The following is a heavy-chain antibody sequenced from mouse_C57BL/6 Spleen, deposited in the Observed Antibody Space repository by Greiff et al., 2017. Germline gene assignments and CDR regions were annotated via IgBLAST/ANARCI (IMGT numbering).Heavy chain of an antibody. CDR2: IDPETGGT. D-gene: IGHD1-1*01. CDR3: TSYGSPYYAMDY. CDR1: GYTFTDYE. J-gene: IGHJ4*01. V-gene: IGHV1-15*01. Sequence: QVQLQQSGAELVRPGASVTLSCKASGYTFTDYEMHWVKQTPVHGLEWIGAIDPETGGTAYNQKFKGKAILTADKSSSTAYMELRSLTSEDSAVYYCTSYGSPYYAMDYWGQGTSVTVSS.